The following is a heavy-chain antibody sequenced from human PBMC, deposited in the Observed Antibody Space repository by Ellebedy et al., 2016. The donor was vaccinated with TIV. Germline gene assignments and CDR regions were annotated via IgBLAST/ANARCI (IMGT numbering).Heavy chain of an antibody. CDR2: IYFDGTNL. CDR3: ARDEGSPVVGAQGPLDH. Sequence: PGGSLRLSCSSSGFTFSRHGMHWVRQAQDRGLEWVAVIYFDGTNLHYADSVQGRFTISRDNSRNILYLEMNNVRPEDTATYFCARDEGSPVVGAQGPLDHWGQGTPVYVSS. CDR1: GFTFSRHG. D-gene: IGHD1-26*01. V-gene: IGHV3-33*01. J-gene: IGHJ4*02.